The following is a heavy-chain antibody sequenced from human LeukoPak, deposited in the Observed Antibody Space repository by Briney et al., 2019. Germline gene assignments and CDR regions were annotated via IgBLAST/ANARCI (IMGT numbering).Heavy chain of an antibody. CDR2: ISGSGGST. Sequence: GGSLRLSCAASGFTFSSYAMSWVRQAPAKGLEWVSGISGSGGSTNYADSVKGRFTISRDNSKNTLYLQMNSLRAEDTAVYYCAKDRYCSGGSCYPAYLQHWGQGTLVTVSS. D-gene: IGHD2-15*01. J-gene: IGHJ1*01. CDR1: GFTFSSYA. CDR3: AKDRYCSGGSCYPAYLQH. V-gene: IGHV3-23*01.